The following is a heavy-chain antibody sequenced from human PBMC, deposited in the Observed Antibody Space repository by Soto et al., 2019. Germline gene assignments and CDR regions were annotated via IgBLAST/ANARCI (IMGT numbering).Heavy chain of an antibody. CDR2: IIPIFGTA. V-gene: IGHV1-69*01. CDR3: ARDPGPEFYDSSGYLGYYFDY. D-gene: IGHD3-22*01. CDR1: GGTFSSYA. Sequence: QVQLVQSGAEVKKPGSSVKVSCKASGGTFSSYAISWVRQAPGQGLEWMGGIIPIFGTANYAQKFQGRVTITADESTSTAYMELSSLRSEDTAVYYCARDPGPEFYDSSGYLGYYFDYWGQGTLVTVSS. J-gene: IGHJ4*02.